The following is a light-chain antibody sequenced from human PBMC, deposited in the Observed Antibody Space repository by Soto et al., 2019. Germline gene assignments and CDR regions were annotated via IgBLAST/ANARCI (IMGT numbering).Light chain of an antibody. J-gene: IGLJ1*01. Sequence: QSVPTQPASVSGSPGQSITISCTGTSSDVGGYNYVSWYQQHPGKAPKLMIYDVSNRPSGVSNRFSGSKSGNTASLTISGLQAEDEADYYCSSYTSSSTSFGTGTKVTVL. CDR3: SSYTSSSTS. V-gene: IGLV2-14*01. CDR2: DVS. CDR1: SSDVGGYNY.